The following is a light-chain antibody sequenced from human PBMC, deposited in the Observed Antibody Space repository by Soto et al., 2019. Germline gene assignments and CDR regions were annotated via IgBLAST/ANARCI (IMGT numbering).Light chain of an antibody. CDR1: SGDVGGYYY. V-gene: IGLV2-14*01. J-gene: IGLJ1*01. CDR3: SSYTAGGTI. Sequence: QSVLTQPASVSGSPGQSITISCTGTSGDVGGYYYVSWYQQLPGKAPKLMISEVSNRPSGVSNRFSGSKSGNTASLTISGLQAEDEADYYCSSYTAGGTIFGTGTKLTVL. CDR2: EVS.